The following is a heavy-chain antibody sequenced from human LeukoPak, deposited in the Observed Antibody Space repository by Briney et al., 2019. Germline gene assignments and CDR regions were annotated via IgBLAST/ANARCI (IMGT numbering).Heavy chain of an antibody. CDR2: IYYSGST. CDR1: GGSISSYY. D-gene: IGHD7-27*01. V-gene: IGHV4-59*01. CDR3: AREANWGFDY. J-gene: IGHJ4*02. Sequence: SETLSLTCTVSGGSISSYYWSWIRQPLGKGLEWIGYIYYSGSTNYNPSLKSRVTISVDTSKNQFSLKLSSVTAADTAVYYCAREANWGFDYWGQGTLVTVSS.